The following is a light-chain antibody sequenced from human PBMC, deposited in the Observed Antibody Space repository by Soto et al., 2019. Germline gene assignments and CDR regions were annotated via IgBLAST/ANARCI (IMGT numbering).Light chain of an antibody. CDR3: QQYNSYSRT. J-gene: IGKJ1*01. V-gene: IGKV1-5*01. CDR1: QSISSW. CDR2: DAS. Sequence: DIQMTQSPSTLSASVGDRVTITCRASQSISSWLAWYLQKPGKAPNLLIYDASSLESGVPSRFSGSGSGTEFTLTISSLQPDDFATYYCQQYNSYSRTFGQGTKVDIK.